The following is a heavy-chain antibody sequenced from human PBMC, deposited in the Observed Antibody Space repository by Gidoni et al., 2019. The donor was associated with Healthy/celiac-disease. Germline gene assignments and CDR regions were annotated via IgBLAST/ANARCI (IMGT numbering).Heavy chain of an antibody. CDR3: TTDADCGGDCYSPTQDY. J-gene: IGHJ4*02. D-gene: IGHD2-21*01. Sequence: EVQLVESGGGLVKPGGSFRLSCAASGFTFSNAWMSWVRQAPGKGLEWVGRIKSKTDGGTTDYAAPVKVRFTISRDDSKNTLYLQMNSLKTEDTAVYYCTTDADCGGDCYSPTQDYWGQGTLVTVSS. V-gene: IGHV3-15*01. CDR1: GFTFSNAW. CDR2: IKSKTDGGTT.